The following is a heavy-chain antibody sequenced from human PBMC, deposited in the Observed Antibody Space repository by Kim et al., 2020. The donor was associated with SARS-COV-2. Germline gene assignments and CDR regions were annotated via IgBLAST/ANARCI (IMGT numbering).Heavy chain of an antibody. CDR2: ISVSSSHI. J-gene: IGHJ4*02. CDR1: GFTFSTYS. V-gene: IGHV3-21*01. Sequence: GGSLRLSCAASGFTFSTYSMTWVRQAPGKGLEWVSSISVSSSHIYYADSVKGRFTISRDNAKNSLDLQMNSLRAEDTAVYYCARLGDTSGYYWGQGTLVTVSS. D-gene: IGHD3-22*01. CDR3: ARLGDTSGYY.